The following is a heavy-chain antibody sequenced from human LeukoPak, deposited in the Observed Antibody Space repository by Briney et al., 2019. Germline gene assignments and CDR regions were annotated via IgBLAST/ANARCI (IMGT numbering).Heavy chain of an antibody. D-gene: IGHD6-13*01. CDR3: ARDSEGSSWPFDY. J-gene: IGHJ4*02. Sequence: PSETLSLTCAVSGGSISSSNWWSWVRQPPGKGLEWIGEIYHSGSTNYNPSLKSRVTISVDKSKNQFSLKLSSVTAADTAVYYCARDSEGSSWPFDYWGQRTLVTVSS. CDR2: IYHSGST. V-gene: IGHV4-4*02. CDR1: GGSISSSNW.